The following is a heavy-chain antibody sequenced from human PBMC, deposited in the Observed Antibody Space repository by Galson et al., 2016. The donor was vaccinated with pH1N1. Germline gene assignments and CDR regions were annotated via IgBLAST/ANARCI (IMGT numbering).Heavy chain of an antibody. Sequence: SLRLSCAASGFTFGHSAMSWVRQAPGKGLEWLSGISASGSGTYYADSVEGRFSISRDRSENTLYLQMTSLRVDDTATYYCAKHASGNYYDPGGYGALDFWGQGTLVTVSS. V-gene: IGHV3-23*01. CDR1: GFTFGHSA. CDR2: ISASGSGT. D-gene: IGHD3-22*01. CDR3: AKHASGNYYDPGGYGALDF. J-gene: IGHJ4*02.